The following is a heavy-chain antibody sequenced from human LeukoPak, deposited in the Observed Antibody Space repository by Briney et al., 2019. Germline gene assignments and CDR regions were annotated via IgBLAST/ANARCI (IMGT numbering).Heavy chain of an antibody. V-gene: IGHV4-39*07. CDR3: ARDVKVGATTPDYYGMDV. CDR1: GDSITNSTYY. CDR2: FYYSGST. Sequence: TSETLSLTCTVSGDSITNSTYYWGWIRQPPGKGLEWIGSFYYSGSTYYNPSLKSRVTISVDTSKNHFSLKLSSVTAADTAVYYCARDVKVGATTPDYYGMDVWGQGTTVTVSS. D-gene: IGHD1-26*01. J-gene: IGHJ6*02.